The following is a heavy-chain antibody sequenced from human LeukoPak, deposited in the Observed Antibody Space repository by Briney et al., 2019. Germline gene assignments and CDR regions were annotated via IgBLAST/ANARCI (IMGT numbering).Heavy chain of an antibody. CDR1: GGSFSGYY. CDR3: ARIQQQLSTQLDY. Sequence: SETLSLTCAVYGGSFSGYYWSWIRQPPGKGLEWIGEINRSGSTNYNPSLKSRVTISVDTSKNQFSLKLSSVTAADTAVYYCARIQQQLSTQLDYWGQGTLVTVSS. CDR2: INRSGST. V-gene: IGHV4-34*01. J-gene: IGHJ4*02. D-gene: IGHD6-13*01.